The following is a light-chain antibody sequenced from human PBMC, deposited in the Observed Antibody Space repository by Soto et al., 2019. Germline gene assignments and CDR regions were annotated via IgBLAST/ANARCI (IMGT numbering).Light chain of an antibody. CDR3: YSYTDSSTSVV. CDR1: SSDVGGYNY. CDR2: DVS. Sequence: QSALTQPASVSGSPGQSITISCTGTSSDVGGYNYVSWYQQHPGKAPKLMIYDVSNRPSGVSNRFSGSKSGNTASLTISGRQAEDEADYYCYSYTDSSTSVVFGGGTKLTVL. V-gene: IGLV2-14*01. J-gene: IGLJ2*01.